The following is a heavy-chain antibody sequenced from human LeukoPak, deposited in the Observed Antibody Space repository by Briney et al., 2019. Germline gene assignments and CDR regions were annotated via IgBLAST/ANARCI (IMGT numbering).Heavy chain of an antibody. CDR2: INPNSGGT. J-gene: IGHJ4*02. D-gene: IGHD4-17*01. CDR3: ARDNGDYWFDY. CDR1: GYTFTGYY. V-gene: IGHV1-2*02. Sequence: ASVKVSCKASGYTFTGYYMHWVRQAPGQGLEWRGWINPNSGGTNYAQKFQGRDTMTRDTSISTAYMELTRLRSDDTAVYYCARDNGDYWFDYWGQGTLVTVSS.